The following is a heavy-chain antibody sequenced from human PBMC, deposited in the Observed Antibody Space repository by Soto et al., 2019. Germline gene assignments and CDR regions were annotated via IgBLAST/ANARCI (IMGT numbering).Heavy chain of an antibody. CDR2: ISSNGGGT. Sequence: PGGSLRLSCSASGFTFSSYAMHWVRQAPGKGLEYVSAISSNGGGTYYADSVKGRFTISRGNSKNTLYLQMSSLRAEDTAVYYCVKDQDSSGWFFGYYYYYYGMDVWGQGTTVTVSS. V-gene: IGHV3-64D*06. CDR3: VKDQDSSGWFFGYYYYYYGMDV. J-gene: IGHJ6*02. CDR1: GFTFSSYA. D-gene: IGHD6-19*01.